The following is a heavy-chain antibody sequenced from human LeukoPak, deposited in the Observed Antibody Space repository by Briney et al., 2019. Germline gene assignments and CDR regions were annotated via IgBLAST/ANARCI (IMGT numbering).Heavy chain of an antibody. CDR1: GGSISSYY. J-gene: IGHJ4*02. CDR2: IYYSGST. D-gene: IGHD1-26*01. V-gene: IGHV4-59*01. Sequence: SETLSLTCTVSGGSISSYYWSWIRQPPGKGLEWIGYIYYSGSTNYNPSLKSRVTISVDTSNNQFSLKLSSVTAADTAVYYCARGIVGATHFDYWGQGTLVTVSS. CDR3: ARGIVGATHFDY.